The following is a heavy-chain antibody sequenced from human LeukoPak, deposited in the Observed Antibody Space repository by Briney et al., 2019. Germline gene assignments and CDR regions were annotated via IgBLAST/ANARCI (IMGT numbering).Heavy chain of an antibody. J-gene: IGHJ4*02. CDR1: GFTSSSYA. CDR3: AKDRRCSGGSCFSDY. CDR2: ISGSGGST. Sequence: GSLRLSCAASGFTSSSYAMSWVRQAPGKGLEWVSAISGSGGSTYYAESVKGRFTISRDNSKNTLYLQMNSLRAEDTAVYYCAKDRRCSGGSCFSDYWGQGTLVTVSS. V-gene: IGHV3-23*01. D-gene: IGHD2-15*01.